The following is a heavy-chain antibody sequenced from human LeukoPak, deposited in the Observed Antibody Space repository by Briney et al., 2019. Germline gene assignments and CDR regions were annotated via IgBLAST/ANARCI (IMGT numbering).Heavy chain of an antibody. CDR2: INPNSGGT. Sequence: ASVKVSCKASGYTFTGYYMHWVRQAPGQGLEWMGRINPNSGGTNYAQKFQGRVTMTTVTSISTAYMELSRLRSDDTAVYYCARVRGYSYGSGAFDIWGQGTMVTVSS. J-gene: IGHJ3*02. CDR1: GYTFTGYY. CDR3: ARVRGYSYGSGAFDI. V-gene: IGHV1-2*06. D-gene: IGHD5-18*01.